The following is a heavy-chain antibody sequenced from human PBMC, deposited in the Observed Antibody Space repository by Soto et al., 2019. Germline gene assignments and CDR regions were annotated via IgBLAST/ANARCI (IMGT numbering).Heavy chain of an antibody. CDR2: VSGSGGST. Sequence: GGSLRLSCAASGFTFSSYAMSLVRQAPGKGLEWVSGVSGSGGSTYCVDSVKGRFTISRDNSKNTLYLQMNSLRAEDTAVYYCAKDFGYNYGYDAFDIWGQGTMVTVSS. V-gene: IGHV3-23*01. CDR3: AKDFGYNYGYDAFDI. CDR1: GFTFSSYA. D-gene: IGHD5-18*01. J-gene: IGHJ3*02.